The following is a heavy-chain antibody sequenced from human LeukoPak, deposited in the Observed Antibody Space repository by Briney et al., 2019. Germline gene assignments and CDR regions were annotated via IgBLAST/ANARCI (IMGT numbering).Heavy chain of an antibody. D-gene: IGHD6-13*01. Sequence: SETLSLTCTVSGGSISSYYWSWIRQPPGKGLEWIGYIYYSGSTNYNPSLKSRVTISVDTSKNQFSLKLSSVTAADTAVYYCARHTSSSWYSSGLGGGFGLDYWGQGTLVTVSS. CDR2: IYYSGST. CDR3: ARHTSSSWYSSGLGGGFGLDY. CDR1: GGSISSYY. J-gene: IGHJ4*02. V-gene: IGHV4-59*08.